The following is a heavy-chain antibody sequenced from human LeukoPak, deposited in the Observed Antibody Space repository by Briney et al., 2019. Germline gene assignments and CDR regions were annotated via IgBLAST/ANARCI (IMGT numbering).Heavy chain of an antibody. CDR1: GFTFSSSA. Sequence: GGSLRLSCAASGFTFSSSAMSWVRQAPGKGLEWVSAIGGRDNSTYYADSVKGRFTISRDNSKNTLYVQMNSLRAEDTAVYYCAKGHYYGSGSLDYWGQGTLVTVSS. CDR3: AKGHYYGSGSLDY. D-gene: IGHD3-10*01. V-gene: IGHV3-23*01. CDR2: IGGRDNST. J-gene: IGHJ4*02.